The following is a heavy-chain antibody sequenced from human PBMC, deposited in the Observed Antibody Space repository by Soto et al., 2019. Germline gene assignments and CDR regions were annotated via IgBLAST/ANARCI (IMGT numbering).Heavy chain of an antibody. D-gene: IGHD6-6*01. J-gene: IGHJ6*03. Sequence: SLRLSCAASGFTFSSYSMNWVRQAPGKGLEWVSSISSSSSYIYYADSVKGRFTISRDNAKNSLYLQMNSLRAEDTAVYYCARDGEIEYLCMDVWGKGTTVTVSS. V-gene: IGHV3-21*01. CDR3: ARDGEIEYLCMDV. CDR1: GFTFSSYS. CDR2: ISSSSSYI.